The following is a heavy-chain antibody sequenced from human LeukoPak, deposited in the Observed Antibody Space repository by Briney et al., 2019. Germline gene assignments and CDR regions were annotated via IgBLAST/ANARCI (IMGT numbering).Heavy chain of an antibody. CDR1: GYTFTSYG. V-gene: IGHV1-2*02. CDR2: INPNSGGT. CDR3: ARETYSSSWYVRYFDY. Sequence: ASVKVSCKASGYTFTSYGISWVRQAPGQGLEWMGWINPNSGGTNYAQKFQGRVTMTRDTSISTAYMELSRLRSDDTAVYYCARETYSSSWYVRYFDYWGQGTLVTVSS. D-gene: IGHD6-13*01. J-gene: IGHJ4*02.